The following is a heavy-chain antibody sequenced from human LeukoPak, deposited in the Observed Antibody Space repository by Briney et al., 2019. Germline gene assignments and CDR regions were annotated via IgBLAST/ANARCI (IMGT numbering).Heavy chain of an antibody. Sequence: PGGSLRLSCSASGFTFSSYAMHWVRQAPGKGLEYVSAICSNGGSTYYADSVKGRFTISRDNSKNTLYLQMSSLRAEDTAVYYCVSAYDFWSGYYPRDAFDIWGQGTMVTVSS. J-gene: IGHJ3*02. CDR1: GFTFSSYA. V-gene: IGHV3-64D*09. D-gene: IGHD3-3*01. CDR2: ICSNGGST. CDR3: VSAYDFWSGYYPRDAFDI.